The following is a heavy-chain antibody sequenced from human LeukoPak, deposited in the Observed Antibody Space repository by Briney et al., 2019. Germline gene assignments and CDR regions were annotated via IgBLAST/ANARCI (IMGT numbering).Heavy chain of an antibody. D-gene: IGHD2-21*01. CDR1: GFTFSSYA. Sequence: GALRLSCAASGFTFSSYAMHWVRQAPGKGLEWVAVISYDGSNKYYADSVKGRFTISRDNSKNTLYLQMNSLRAEDTAVYYCARDQGEGSIPTSWGQGTLVTVSS. J-gene: IGHJ4*02. V-gene: IGHV3-30*04. CDR3: ARDQGEGSIPTS. CDR2: ISYDGSNK.